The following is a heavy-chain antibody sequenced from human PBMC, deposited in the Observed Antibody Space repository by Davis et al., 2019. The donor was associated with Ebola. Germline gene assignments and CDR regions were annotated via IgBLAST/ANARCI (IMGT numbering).Heavy chain of an antibody. CDR3: ARDPGQLNYYYYGMDV. CDR1: GGSISSYY. Sequence: PSETLSLTCTVSGGSISSYYWSWIRQPAGKGLEWIGRIYTSGSTNYNPSLKSRVTMSVDTSKNQFSLKLSSVTAADTAVYYCARDPGQLNYYYYGMDVWGQGTTVTVSS. J-gene: IGHJ6*02. CDR2: IYTSGST. V-gene: IGHV4-4*07. D-gene: IGHD6-13*01.